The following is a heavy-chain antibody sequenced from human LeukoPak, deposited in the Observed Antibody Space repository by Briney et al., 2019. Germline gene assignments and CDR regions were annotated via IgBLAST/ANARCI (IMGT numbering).Heavy chain of an antibody. Sequence: SGGSLRLSCAASGFTFSSYGMHWVRQAPGQGLEWVGWINPNSGGTNYAQKFQGRVTLTRDTSISTAYMELTGLRSDDTAVYYCANMWSYDIMTGYYSNDYWGQGTLVTVSS. CDR1: GFTFSSYG. J-gene: IGHJ4*02. V-gene: IGHV1-2*02. CDR2: INPNSGGT. CDR3: ANMWSYDIMTGYYSNDY. D-gene: IGHD3-9*01.